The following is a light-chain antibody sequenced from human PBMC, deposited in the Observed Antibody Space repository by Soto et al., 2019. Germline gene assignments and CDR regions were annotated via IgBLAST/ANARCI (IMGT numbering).Light chain of an antibody. CDR3: FSYRSTWILL. V-gene: IGLV2-14*01. CDR1: SSDVGGYNF. J-gene: IGLJ2*01. CDR2: EVS. Sequence: QSALTQPASVSGSPGQSITISCIGTSSDVGGYNFVSWYQQHPGKAPKLMIYEVSNRPSGVSTRFSGSKSGNTASLTISGLQAEDEAAYYCFSYRSTWILLFCGGTKLTVL.